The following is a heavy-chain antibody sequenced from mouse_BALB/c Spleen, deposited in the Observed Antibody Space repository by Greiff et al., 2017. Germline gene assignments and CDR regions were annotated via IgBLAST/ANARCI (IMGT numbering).Heavy chain of an antibody. CDR2: IWGDGST. CDR3: ARDRDYRYPYYYAMDY. D-gene: IGHD2-14*01. Sequence: QVQLKESGPGLVAPSQSLSITCTVSGFSLTGYGVNWVRQPPGKGLEWLGMIWGDGSTDYNSALKSRLSISKDNSKSQVFLKMNSLQTDDTARYYCARDRDYRYPYYYAMDYWGQGTSVTVSS. CDR1: GFSLTGYG. J-gene: IGHJ4*01. V-gene: IGHV2-6-7*01.